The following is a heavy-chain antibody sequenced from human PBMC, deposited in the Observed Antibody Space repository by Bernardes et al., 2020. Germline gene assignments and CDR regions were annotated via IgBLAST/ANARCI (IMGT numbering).Heavy chain of an antibody. V-gene: IGHV4-59*01. CDR2: VSNSGST. D-gene: IGHD3-10*01. CDR3: AKDLGFGYRYDAFDL. CDR1: SCSMSSNY. J-gene: IGHJ3*01. Sequence: SETLSLTCTVSSCSMSSNYWSWLRQFPGKGLEWIGYVSNSGSTKYNPSLKSRVTMSVDTSKNLLSLKLSAVTAADTAMYYCAKDLGFGYRYDAFDLWGQGTMVTVSS.